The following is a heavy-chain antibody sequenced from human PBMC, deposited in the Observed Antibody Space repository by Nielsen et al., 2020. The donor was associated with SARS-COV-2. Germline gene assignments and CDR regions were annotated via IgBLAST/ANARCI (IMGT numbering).Heavy chain of an antibody. V-gene: IGHV3-11*01. CDR1: GFTFSDYY. CDR2: ISSSGSTI. Sequence: GESLKISCAASGFTFSDYYTSWIRQAPGKGLEWVSYISSSGSTIYYADSVKGRFTISRDNAKNSLYLQMNSLRAEDTALYYCAKDYYGSGSYMDYWGQGTLVTVSS. D-gene: IGHD3-10*01. CDR3: AKDYYGSGSYMDY. J-gene: IGHJ4*02.